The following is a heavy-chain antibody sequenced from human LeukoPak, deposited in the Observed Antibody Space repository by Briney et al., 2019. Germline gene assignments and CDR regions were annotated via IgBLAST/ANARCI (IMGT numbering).Heavy chain of an antibody. J-gene: IGHJ3*02. CDR2: MNPKRGNT. CDR1: GYTFSSYD. CDR3: AKSSGWDLDAFDI. D-gene: IGHD6-19*01. V-gene: IGHV1-8*03. Sequence: VASVKVSCKASGYTFSSYDINWVRQATGQGLEWMGWMNPKRGNTGYAHKFQGRVTITRNTSITTAYMELSSLRSEDTAVYYCAKSSGWDLDAFDIWGQGTMVTVSS.